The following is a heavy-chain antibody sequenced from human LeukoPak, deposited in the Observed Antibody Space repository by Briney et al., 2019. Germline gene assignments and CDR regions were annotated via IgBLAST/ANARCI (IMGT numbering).Heavy chain of an antibody. CDR1: GFSFTDYD. D-gene: IGHD1-7*01. J-gene: IGHJ4*02. V-gene: IGHV3-48*01. CDR3: TRGGTTLDY. Sequence: GGSLRLSCAASGFSFTDYDMNWVRQAPGKGLEWVSYISITGSNIYYADSVKGRFTISRDNAKNTLYLQMNSLRAEDTAVYYCTRGGTTLDYWGQGTLVTVSS. CDR2: ISITGSNI.